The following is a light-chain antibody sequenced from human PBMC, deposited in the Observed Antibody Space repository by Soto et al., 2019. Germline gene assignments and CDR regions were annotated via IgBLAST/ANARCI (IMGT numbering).Light chain of an antibody. J-gene: IGKJ1*01. CDR2: GAS. Sequence: EIVMTQSPVTPSVSPGERATLSCRASQSVSNNYLAWYQQKPGQAPRVLIYGASRRATGIPDRFSGSGSGTDFTLTISRLEPEDFAVYYCQQYGSSGTFGQGTKVDI. CDR3: QQYGSSGT. V-gene: IGKV3-20*01. CDR1: QSVSNNY.